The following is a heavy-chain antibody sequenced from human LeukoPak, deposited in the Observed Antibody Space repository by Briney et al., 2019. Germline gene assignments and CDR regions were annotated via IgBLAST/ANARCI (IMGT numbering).Heavy chain of an antibody. D-gene: IGHD3-10*01. CDR2: INPNSGGT. Sequence: APVKVSCKASGYTFTGYYMHWVRQAPGQGLEWMGWINPNSGGTNYAQKFQGRVTMTRDTSISTAYMELSRLRSDDTAVYYCARDWALLWFGELGGYFDYWGQGTLVTVSS. CDR3: ARDWALLWFGELGGYFDY. CDR1: GYTFTGYY. J-gene: IGHJ4*02. V-gene: IGHV1-2*02.